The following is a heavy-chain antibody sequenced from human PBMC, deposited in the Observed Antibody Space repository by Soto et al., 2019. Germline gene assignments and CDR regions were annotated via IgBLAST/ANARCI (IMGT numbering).Heavy chain of an antibody. CDR1: GGSFSGYY. CDR2: INHSGST. D-gene: IGHD6-13*01. Sequence: SETLSLTCAVYGGSFSGYYWSWIRQPPGKGLEWIGEINHSGSTNYNPSLKSRVTISVDTSKNQFSLKLSSVTAADTAVYYGARGPAAGVFDYWGQGTLVTVSS. CDR3: ARGPAAGVFDY. V-gene: IGHV4-34*01. J-gene: IGHJ4*02.